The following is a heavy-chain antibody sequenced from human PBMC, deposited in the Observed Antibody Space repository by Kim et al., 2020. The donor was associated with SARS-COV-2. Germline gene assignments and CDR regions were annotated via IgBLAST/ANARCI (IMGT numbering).Heavy chain of an antibody. CDR1: GGSISSYY. CDR3: ARVRVARTVVDP. D-gene: IGHD2-21*02. V-gene: IGHV4-59*01. CDR2: IYYSGST. J-gene: IGHJ5*02. Sequence: SETLSLTCTVSGGSISSYYWSWIRQPPGKGLEWIGYIYYSGSTNYNPSLKSRVTISVDTSKNQFSLKLSSVTAADTAVYYCARVRVARTVVDPWGQGTLVTVSS.